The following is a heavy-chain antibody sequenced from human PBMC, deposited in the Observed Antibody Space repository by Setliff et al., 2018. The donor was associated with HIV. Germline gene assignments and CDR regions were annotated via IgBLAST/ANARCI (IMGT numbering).Heavy chain of an antibody. CDR1: GFTFTSYA. J-gene: IGHJ3*02. D-gene: IGHD3-22*01. Sequence: GGSLRLSCAVSGFTFTSYAMSWVRQAPGKGLEWVSGISTSGRSTHYADSVKGRFTISRDKSKNTLKLQMNRLRAEDTDVYYCAREKVVIEEVFDIWGRGAMVTVSS. CDR2: ISTSGRST. CDR3: AREKVVIEEVFDI. V-gene: IGHV3-23*01.